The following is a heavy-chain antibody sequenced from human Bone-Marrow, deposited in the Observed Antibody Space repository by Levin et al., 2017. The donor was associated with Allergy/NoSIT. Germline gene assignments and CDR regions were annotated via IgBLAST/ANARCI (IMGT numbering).Heavy chain of an antibody. CDR2: IYYTGSI. CDR1: GDSIKRDY. D-gene: IGHD4-11*01. Sequence: SETLSLTCIVSGDSIKRDYWSWIRLPPGKGLEWIGYIYYTGSINYNPSLKSRVTMSVDTSKNQFSLKLNSVTAADTAVYYCASLNDFSNYFDYWGQGTLVTVSS. CDR3: ASLNDFSNYFDY. V-gene: IGHV4-59*01. J-gene: IGHJ4*02.